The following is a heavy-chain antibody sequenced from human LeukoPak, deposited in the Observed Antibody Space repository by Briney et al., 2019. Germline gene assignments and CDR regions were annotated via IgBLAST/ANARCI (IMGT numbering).Heavy chain of an antibody. J-gene: IGHJ3*02. Sequence: SETLSLTCAVSGGSISSGGYSWSWIRQPPGKGLEWIGYIYHSGSTCYNPSLKSRVTISVDRSKNQFSLKLSSVTAADTAVYYCARAQGDYGDYSDAFDIWGQGTMVTVSS. CDR3: ARAQGDYGDYSDAFDI. V-gene: IGHV4-30-2*01. D-gene: IGHD4-17*01. CDR2: IYHSGST. CDR1: GGSISSGGYS.